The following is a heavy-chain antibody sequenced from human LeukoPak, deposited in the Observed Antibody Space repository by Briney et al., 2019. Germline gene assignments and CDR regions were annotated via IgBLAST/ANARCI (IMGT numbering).Heavy chain of an antibody. Sequence: PSETLSLTCAVSGGPLTSYYWTWIRQPPGKGLEWIGFIYYRGSTNYNPSLESRVTISIDTSKNRFSLKLSSVTAADTAVYYCARALYYYGSGSYYNRVGAFDIWGQGTMVTVSS. CDR3: ARALYYYGSGSYYNRVGAFDI. V-gene: IGHV4-59*01. J-gene: IGHJ3*02. CDR1: GGPLTSYY. CDR2: IYYRGST. D-gene: IGHD3-10*01.